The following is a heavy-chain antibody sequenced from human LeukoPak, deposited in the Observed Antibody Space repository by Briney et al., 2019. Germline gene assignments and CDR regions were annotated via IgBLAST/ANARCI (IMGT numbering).Heavy chain of an antibody. CDR1: GGSFSGYY. J-gene: IGHJ4*02. V-gene: IGHV4-34*01. CDR3: AKDIRPGYSSGWSLCV. D-gene: IGHD6-19*01. CDR2: INHSGST. Sequence: SETLSLTCAVYGGSFSGYYWSWIRQPPGKGLEWIGEINHSGSTNYNPSLKSRVTISVDTSKNQFSLKLSSVTAEDTALYYCAKDIRPGYSSGWSLCVGGQGTLVTVSS.